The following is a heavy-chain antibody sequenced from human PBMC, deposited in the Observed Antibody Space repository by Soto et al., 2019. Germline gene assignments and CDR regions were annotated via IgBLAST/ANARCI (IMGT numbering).Heavy chain of an antibody. D-gene: IGHD4-17*01. CDR3: AKGHYGDYVAGSP. V-gene: IGHV3-30*18. J-gene: IGHJ5*02. CDR2: ISYDGSNK. CDR1: GFTFSSYG. Sequence: PGGSLRLSCAASGFTFSSYGMHWVRQAPGKGLEWVAVISYDGSNKYYADSVKGRFTISRDNSKNTLYLQMNSLRAEDTAVYYCAKGHYGDYVAGSPWGQGTLVTVSS.